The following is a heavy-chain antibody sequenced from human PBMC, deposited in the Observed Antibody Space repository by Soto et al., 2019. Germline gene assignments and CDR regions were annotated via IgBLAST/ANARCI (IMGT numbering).Heavy chain of an antibody. CDR1: GFPLSSSAVG. Sequence: QITLKESGPTLVKPTQPLTLTCTFSGFPLSSSAVGAGVGWIRQPPGQAPEWLAIVYWDDDKRYNPSLNSRRTITKDTSKSQVVLTLTNMDPVDTATYYCAHSQYSGYDRDFDYWGQGTLVTVSS. CDR3: AHSQYSGYDRDFDY. CDR2: VYWDDDK. J-gene: IGHJ4*02. D-gene: IGHD5-12*01. V-gene: IGHV2-5*02.